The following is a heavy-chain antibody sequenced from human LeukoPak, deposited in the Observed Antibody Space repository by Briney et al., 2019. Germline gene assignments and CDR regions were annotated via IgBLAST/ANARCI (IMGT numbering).Heavy chain of an antibody. CDR2: IYYSGST. D-gene: IGHD3-22*01. J-gene: IGHJ6*02. CDR1: GGSISSSSYY. V-gene: IGHV4-39*01. Sequence: ASETLSLTCTVSGGSISSSSYYWGWIRQPPGKGLEWIGSIYYSGSTYYNPSLKSRVTISVDTSKNQFSLKLSSVTAADTAVYYCARSDSSGYYWRDYYYGMDVWGQGTTVTVSS. CDR3: ARSDSSGYYWRDYYYGMDV.